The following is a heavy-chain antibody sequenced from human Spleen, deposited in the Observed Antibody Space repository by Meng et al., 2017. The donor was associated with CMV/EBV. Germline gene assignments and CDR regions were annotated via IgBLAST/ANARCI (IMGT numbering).Heavy chain of an antibody. CDR1: GFPFRSYG. D-gene: IGHD3-10*01. V-gene: IGHV3-33*06. Sequence: GESLKISCAASGFPFRSYGMHWVRQAPGKGLEWVAVIWYDGSKKYYADSVKGRFTISRDNSKNTLFLQMNSLRAEDTAVYYCAKGVSPDLYYFGMDVWGQGTTVTVSS. CDR3: AKGVSPDLYYFGMDV. J-gene: IGHJ6*02. CDR2: IWYDGSKK.